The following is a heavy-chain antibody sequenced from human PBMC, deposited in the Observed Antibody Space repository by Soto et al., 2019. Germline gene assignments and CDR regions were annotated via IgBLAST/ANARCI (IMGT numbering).Heavy chain of an antibody. CDR2: IYHSGST. CDR1: GGAISSSNW. V-gene: IGHV4-4*02. CDR3: ARCYGSGSSYYYYYGMDV. Sequence: SETLSLTCAVSGGAISSSNWGSWVRQPPGKGLEWIGEIYHSGSTNYNPSLKSRVTISVDKSKNQFSLKLSSVTAADTAVYYCARCYGSGSSYYYYYGMDVWGQGTTVTVSS. J-gene: IGHJ6*02. D-gene: IGHD3-10*01.